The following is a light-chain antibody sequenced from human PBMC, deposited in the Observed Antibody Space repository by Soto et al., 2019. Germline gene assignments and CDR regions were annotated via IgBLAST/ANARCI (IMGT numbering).Light chain of an antibody. CDR1: SSDVGGYNY. V-gene: IGLV2-14*01. Sequence: QSALTQSASVSGSPGQSITISCTGTSSDVGGYNYVSWYQQHPGKAPKLMIYDVSNRPSGVSNRFCGSKSGNTASLTISGLQAEDEADYYCSSYTSSSTLLYVFGTGTKVTVL. CDR3: SSYTSSSTLLYV. J-gene: IGLJ1*01. CDR2: DVS.